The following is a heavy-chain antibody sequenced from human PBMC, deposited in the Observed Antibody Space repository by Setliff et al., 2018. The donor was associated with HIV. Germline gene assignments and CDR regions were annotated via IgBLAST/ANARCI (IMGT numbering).Heavy chain of an antibody. CDR2: IYTSGSI. V-gene: IGHV4-4*09. D-gene: IGHD1-1*01. J-gene: IGHJ5*02. CDR3: AVHTNWSRVS. Sequence: SETLSLTCTVSGGSISSYYWSWIRQPPGKGLEWIGYIYTSGSINYNPSLKSRVTISVDTSKNQFSLKLTSVAAADTAVYYCAVHTNWSRVSWGQGTLVTVSS. CDR1: GGSISSYY.